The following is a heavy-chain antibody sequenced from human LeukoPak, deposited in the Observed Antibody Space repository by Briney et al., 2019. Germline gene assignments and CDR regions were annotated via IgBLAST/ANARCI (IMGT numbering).Heavy chain of an antibody. CDR3: AREGITAAADY. V-gene: IGHV3-7*01. CDR2: IKQDGSEK. Sequence: GGSLRLSCAASGFSFSSFWMSWVRQAPGKGLEWVANIKQDGSEKYYVDSVKGRFTISRDNAKNSLYLQLNSLQVEDTAAYYCAREGITAAADYWGQGTLVTVSS. D-gene: IGHD6-13*01. CDR1: GFSFSSFW. J-gene: IGHJ4*02.